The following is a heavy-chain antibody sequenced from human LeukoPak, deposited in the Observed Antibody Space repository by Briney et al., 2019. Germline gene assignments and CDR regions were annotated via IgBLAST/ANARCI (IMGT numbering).Heavy chain of an antibody. CDR1: GGSISSYY. J-gene: IGHJ3*02. CDR2: IYGTGTI. D-gene: IGHD1-26*01. CDR3: ARDGTIVGATTAFDAFDI. V-gene: IGHV4-4*07. Sequence: SETLSLTCTVSGGSISSYYWSWIRQPAGKGLEWIGRIYGTGTITYNPSLKSRVTISVDTSKNQFSLKLSSVTAADTAVYYCARDGTIVGATTAFDAFDIWGQGTMVTVSS.